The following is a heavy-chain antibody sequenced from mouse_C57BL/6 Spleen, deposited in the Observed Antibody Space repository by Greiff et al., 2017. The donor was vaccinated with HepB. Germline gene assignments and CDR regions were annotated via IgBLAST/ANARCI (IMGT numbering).Heavy chain of an antibody. CDR1: GYTFTDYY. CDR2: IYPGSGNT. J-gene: IGHJ4*01. D-gene: IGHD3-3*01. Sequence: VQLQQSGAELVRPGASVKLSCKASGYTFTDYYINWVKQRPGQGLEWIARIYPGSGNTYYNEKFKGKATLTAEKSSSTAYMQLSSLTSEDSAVYFCARGGTLLDAMDYWGQGTSVTVSS. CDR3: ARGGTLLDAMDY. V-gene: IGHV1-76*01.